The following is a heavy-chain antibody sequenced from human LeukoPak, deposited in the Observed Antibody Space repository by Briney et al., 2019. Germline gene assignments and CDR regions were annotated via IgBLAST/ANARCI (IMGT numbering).Heavy chain of an antibody. Sequence: TSETLSLTCTVSGGSISSYYWSWIRQPPGKGLEWIGYIYYSGSTNYNPSLKSRVTISVDTSKNQFSLKLSSVTAADTAVYYCARHYGSGSYYWAYNWFDPWGQGTLVTVSS. CDR1: GGSISSYY. CDR3: ARHYGSGSYYWAYNWFDP. D-gene: IGHD3-10*01. J-gene: IGHJ5*02. CDR2: IYYSGST. V-gene: IGHV4-59*08.